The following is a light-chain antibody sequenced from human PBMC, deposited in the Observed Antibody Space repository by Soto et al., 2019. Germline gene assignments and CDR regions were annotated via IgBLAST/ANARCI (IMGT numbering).Light chain of an antibody. Sequence: DIQMTQSPSTLSASVGDRVTITCRASQSISTWLAWYQQKPGKGPTLLIYKASRLESGVTSRFSGSGSGREFARKMSSLQPADFETYYCQQYSPYWWTCGPGTEVNI. V-gene: IGKV1-5*03. J-gene: IGKJ1*01. CDR3: QQYSPYWWT. CDR2: KAS. CDR1: QSISTW.